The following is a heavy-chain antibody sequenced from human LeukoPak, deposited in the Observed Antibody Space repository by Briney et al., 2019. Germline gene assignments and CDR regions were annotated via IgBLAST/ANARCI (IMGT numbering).Heavy chain of an antibody. J-gene: IGHJ4*02. Sequence: GASAKVSCKASGYTFTTNDINWVRQATRQRLEWMGWMNPNSGNTGYAQKFQGRVTMTRNTSISTAYMELSSLRSEDTGVYYCARTLGRYSSSPGYWGQGALVAVSS. CDR2: MNPNSGNT. V-gene: IGHV1-8*02. D-gene: IGHD6-13*01. CDR1: GYTFTTND. CDR3: ARTLGRYSSSPGY.